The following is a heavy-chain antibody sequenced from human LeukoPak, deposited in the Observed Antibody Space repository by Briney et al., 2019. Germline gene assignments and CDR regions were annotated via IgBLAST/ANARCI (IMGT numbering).Heavy chain of an antibody. CDR2: IDWDDDK. CDR3: ARNGGVVTLDAFDI. V-gene: IGHV2-70*04. Sequence: SGPTLVNPTQTLTLTCTFSGFSLSTGGMRVSWIRQPPGKALEWLARIDWDDDKFYSTSLKTRLTISKDTSKNQVVLTMTNMDPVDTATYYCARNGGVVTLDAFDIWGQGTMVTVSS. CDR1: GFSLSTGGMR. D-gene: IGHD4-23*01. J-gene: IGHJ3*02.